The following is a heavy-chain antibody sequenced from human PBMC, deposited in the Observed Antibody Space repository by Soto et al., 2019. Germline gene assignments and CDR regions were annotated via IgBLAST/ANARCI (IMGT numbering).Heavy chain of an antibody. J-gene: IGHJ4*02. CDR2: ISSPDSSI. CDR3: ARGRGTTTVANLDS. Sequence: GGSLRLSCEASGFTFSDYYMSWIRQAPGKGLEWVSYISSPDSSIYYAASVKDRFTISRDNAKNSLYLQMNSLRVEDTAVYYCARGRGTTTVANLDSWGQGTLVTVSS. V-gene: IGHV3-11*01. CDR1: GFTFSDYY. D-gene: IGHD4-17*01.